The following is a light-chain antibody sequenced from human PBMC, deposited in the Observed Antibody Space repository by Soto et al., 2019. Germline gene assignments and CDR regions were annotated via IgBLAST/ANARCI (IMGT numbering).Light chain of an antibody. CDR1: QDISSW. Sequence: DIQMTQSPSSVSASVGDTVTITCRASQDISSWVAWYQQKPGKAPKLLISAASSLQSGVPTRFSGSGSGTDFTLIISGLQPEDFATYFCQQGDSVPFTFGGGTKVEIK. J-gene: IGKJ4*01. V-gene: IGKV1-12*01. CDR2: AAS. CDR3: QQGDSVPFT.